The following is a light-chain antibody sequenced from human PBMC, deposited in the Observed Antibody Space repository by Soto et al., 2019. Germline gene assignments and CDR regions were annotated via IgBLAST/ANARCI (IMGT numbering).Light chain of an antibody. J-gene: IGLJ2*01. CDR2: EVS. V-gene: IGLV2-8*01. CDR3: SSYAGSNNLL. Sequence: QSALTQPPSASGSPGQSVTISCTGTSSDVGGYNYVAWYQQYPGKAPKVMIYEVSKLPSGVPDRFSGSKSGNTASLTVSGLQAEDEAEYYSSSYAGSNNLLFGGGTKLTVL. CDR1: SSDVGGYNY.